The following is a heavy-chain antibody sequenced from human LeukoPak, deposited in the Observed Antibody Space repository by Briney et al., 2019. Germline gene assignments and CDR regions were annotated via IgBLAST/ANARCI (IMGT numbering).Heavy chain of an antibody. Sequence: GGCLRLSCAASGLTGSHNYVSWVRQAPGKGLEWVSAIHTSGDTCYADSVKGRFTISRDTSKNTLYLQINSLRVEDTAVYYCIVFGDSNHWGQGTLVTVSS. V-gene: IGHV3-53*01. CDR2: IHTSGDT. J-gene: IGHJ5*02. CDR1: GLTGSHNY. CDR3: IVFGDSNH. D-gene: IGHD4-17*01.